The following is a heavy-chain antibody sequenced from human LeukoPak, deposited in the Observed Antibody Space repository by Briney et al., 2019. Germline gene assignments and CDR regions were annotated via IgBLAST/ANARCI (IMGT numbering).Heavy chain of an antibody. Sequence: GGSLRLSCAASGFTFSSYAMSWVRQAPGKGLEWVSSISASAAMTYYADSVRGRFTVSRDNSNNTLYLQMSSLTAADTAVYYCAKDRSIGTYYTFDHWGQGTLVTVSS. V-gene: IGHV3-23*01. CDR1: GFTFSSYA. J-gene: IGHJ4*02. CDR2: ISASAAMT. CDR3: AKDRSIGTYYTFDH. D-gene: IGHD1-26*01.